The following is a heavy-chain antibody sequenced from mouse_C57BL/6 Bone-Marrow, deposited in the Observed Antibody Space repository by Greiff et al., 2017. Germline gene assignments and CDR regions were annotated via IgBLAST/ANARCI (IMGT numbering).Heavy chain of an antibody. CDR1: GFNIKDDY. CDR3: TRGYLGY. J-gene: IGHJ2*01. Sequence: VQLQQSGAELVRPGASVKLSCTASGFNIKDDYMHWVKQRPEQGLEWIGWIDPENGDTEYASKFQGKATITADTSSNTAYLQLSSLTSEDTAVYYCTRGYLGYWGQGTTLTVSS. CDR2: IDPENGDT. V-gene: IGHV14-4*01.